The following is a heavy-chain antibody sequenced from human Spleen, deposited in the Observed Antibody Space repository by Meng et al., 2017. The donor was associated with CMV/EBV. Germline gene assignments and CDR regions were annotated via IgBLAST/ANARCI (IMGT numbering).Heavy chain of an antibody. D-gene: IGHD4-23*01. CDR3: ARDPTVVTAGFFDN. CDR2: ITPILGVA. J-gene: IGHJ4*02. V-gene: IGHV1-69*10. CDR1: GGSFSSYG. Sequence: SVKVSCKASGGSFSSYGISWVRQAPGQGLEWMGGITPILGVANYAQKFQGRVTITADKYTSTAYMELSSLRSEDTAMYYCARDPTVVTAGFFDNWGQGTLVTVSS.